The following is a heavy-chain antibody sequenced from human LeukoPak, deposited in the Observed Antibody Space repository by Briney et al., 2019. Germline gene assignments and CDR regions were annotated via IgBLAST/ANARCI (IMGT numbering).Heavy chain of an antibody. D-gene: IGHD3-22*01. V-gene: IGHV3-21*01. CDR1: GFTFSSYT. CDR2: ISSSTSYI. J-gene: IGHJ4*02. Sequence: GGSLRLSCAASGFTFSSYTMNWVRQAPGKGLEWVSSISSSTSYIYYADSVKGRFTISRDNAKNSLYLQMNSLRAEDTAVYYXXXXXXYYVYDSSGYNYWGQGTLVTVSS. CDR3: XXXXXYYVYDSSGYNY.